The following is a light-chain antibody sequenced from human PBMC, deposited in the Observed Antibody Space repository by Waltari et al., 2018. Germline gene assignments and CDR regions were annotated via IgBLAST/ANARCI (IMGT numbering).Light chain of an antibody. CDR1: TSNTGAGYD. J-gene: IGLJ3*02. Sequence: QSVLTQPPSVSGAPGQRVTVSCTGSTSNTGAGYDVQWYQPFPGRAPKLVIYANTYRPSGVPDRFSATKSGSSASLAITGLQAEDEADYYCQSYDKILSAWVFGGGTKLTVL. CDR2: ANT. CDR3: QSYDKILSAWV. V-gene: IGLV1-40*01.